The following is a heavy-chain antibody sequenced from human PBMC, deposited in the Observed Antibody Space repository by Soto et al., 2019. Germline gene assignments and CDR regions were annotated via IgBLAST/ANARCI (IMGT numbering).Heavy chain of an antibody. Sequence: GGSLRLSCAASGFTFSSYWMSWVRQAPGKGLEWVANIKQDGSEKYYVDSVKGRFTISRDNAKNSLYLQMNSLRAGDTAVYYCARDRWYSLGYDSSGYGAFDIWGQGTMVTVSS. CDR3: ARDRWYSLGYDSSGYGAFDI. D-gene: IGHD3-22*01. CDR1: GFTFSSYW. CDR2: IKQDGSEK. J-gene: IGHJ3*02. V-gene: IGHV3-7*01.